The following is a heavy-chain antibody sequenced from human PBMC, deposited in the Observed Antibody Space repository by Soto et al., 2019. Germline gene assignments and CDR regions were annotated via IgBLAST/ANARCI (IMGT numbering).Heavy chain of an antibody. J-gene: IGHJ4*02. CDR1: GGSIRSYS. D-gene: IGHD2-15*01. Sequence: PSETLSLTCTVSGGSIRSYSWSWIRQPPGKGLEWIGYIYYSGSTNYNPSLKSRVTISVDTSKNQFSLKLSSVTAADTAVYYCARHGRYCSGGSCYPSNFAYWGQGTRVT. V-gene: IGHV4-59*08. CDR3: ARHGRYCSGGSCYPSNFAY. CDR2: IYYSGST.